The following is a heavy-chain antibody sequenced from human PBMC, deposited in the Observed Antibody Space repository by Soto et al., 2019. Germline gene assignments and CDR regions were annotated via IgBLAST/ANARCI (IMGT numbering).Heavy chain of an antibody. Sequence: QVQLVQSGAEVKKPGSSVKVSCKASGGTFSSYAISWVRQAPGQGLEWMGGIIPIFGTANYAQKFQGRVTINPEESTSTAYMALSSLRSEDTAVYYCARGGPYYDFWLYFDYWGQGTLVTVSS. CDR2: IIPIFGTA. D-gene: IGHD3-3*01. CDR3: ARGGPYYDFWLYFDY. J-gene: IGHJ4*02. CDR1: GGTFSSYA. V-gene: IGHV1-69*01.